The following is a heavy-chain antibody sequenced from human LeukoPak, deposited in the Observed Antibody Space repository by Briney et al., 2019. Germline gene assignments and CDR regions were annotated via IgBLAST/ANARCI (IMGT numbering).Heavy chain of an antibody. V-gene: IGHV1-2*02. CDR2: INPNSGGT. D-gene: IGHD3-22*01. CDR1: GYTFTGYY. CDR3: ARSGGYSLDDAFDI. J-gene: IGHJ3*02. Sequence: GASVKVSCKASGYTFTGYYMHWVRLAPGQGLEWMGWINPNSGGTNYAQKFQGSVTMTTDTSISTAYMELSRLRSDDTAVYYCARSGGYSLDDAFDIWGQGTMVTVSS.